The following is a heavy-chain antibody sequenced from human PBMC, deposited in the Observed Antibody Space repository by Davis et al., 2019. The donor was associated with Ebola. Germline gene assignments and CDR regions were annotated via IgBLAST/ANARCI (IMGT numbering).Heavy chain of an antibody. J-gene: IGHJ4*02. V-gene: IGHV4-59*12. Sequence: SETLSLTCTVSGGSMSSYYWSWIRQPPGKGLEWIGYIYYSGSTNYNPSLKSRVTISVDTSKNQFSLKLSSVTAADTAVYYCARGLTIFGVVIISPSYYFDYWGQGTLVTVSS. D-gene: IGHD3-3*01. CDR1: GGSMSSYY. CDR3: ARGLTIFGVVIISPSYYFDY. CDR2: IYYSGST.